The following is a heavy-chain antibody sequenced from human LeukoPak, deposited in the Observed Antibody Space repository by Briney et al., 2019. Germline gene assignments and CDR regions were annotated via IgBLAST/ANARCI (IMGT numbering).Heavy chain of an antibody. D-gene: IGHD3-10*01. CDR1: GFPFSSHR. Sequence: GGSVRLFCAASGFPFSSHRVRWVRQAPGKGREGVANKKQDGSENYYVDSVRGRFTISRDNAKNSLYRQMNGLRAEDTAVYYGARDGLFTMVRGVIIQPKYKYDYWGQGTLVTVSS. CDR3: ARDGLFTMVRGVIIQPKYKYDY. V-gene: IGHV3-7*03. J-gene: IGHJ4*02. CDR2: KKQDGSEN.